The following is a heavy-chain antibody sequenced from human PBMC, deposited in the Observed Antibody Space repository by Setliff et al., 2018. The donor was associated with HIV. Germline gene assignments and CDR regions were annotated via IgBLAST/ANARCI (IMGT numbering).Heavy chain of an antibody. J-gene: IGHJ4*02. CDR1: GGSISSGDYY. CDR3: AITLVGVTTEMY. Sequence: PSETLSLTCTVSGGSISSGDYYWSWVRQPPGKGLDWIGYIYYSGSTYYNPSLQSRVTVSVDTSKPHYSLKMNSVTAADTAVYYCAITLVGVTTEMYWGQGTLVTVSS. CDR2: IYYSGST. D-gene: IGHD2-21*02. V-gene: IGHV4-30-4*08.